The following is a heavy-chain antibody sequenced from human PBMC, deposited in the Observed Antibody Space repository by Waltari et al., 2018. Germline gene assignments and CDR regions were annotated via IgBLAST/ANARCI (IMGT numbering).Heavy chain of an antibody. CDR2: INHSGVT. J-gene: IGHJ4*02. CDR3: SGGRRWLQLHY. D-gene: IGHD5-12*01. V-gene: IGHV4-34*01. CDR1: GGSFSSYF. Sequence: QVQLHQWGAGVVRPSETLSPPCAVSGGSFSSYFWMWVRQPPGKGLEWIGEINHSGVTSSNPSLKSRVTISVDTSKNHVSLTLTSVSAADTAVYFCSGGRRWLQLHYWGQGTLVPVSS.